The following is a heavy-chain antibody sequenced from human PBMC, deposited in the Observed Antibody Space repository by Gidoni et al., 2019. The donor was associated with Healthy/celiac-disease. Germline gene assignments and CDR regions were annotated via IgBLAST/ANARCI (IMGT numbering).Heavy chain of an antibody. D-gene: IGHD2-8*01. V-gene: IGHV3-33*01. Sequence: QVQLVESGGGVVQPGRSLSLSCAASGFTFSSYGMHWVRQAPGKGLEWVAVIWYDGSNKDYADSVKGRFTISRDNSKNTLYLKMNSLRAEDTAVYYCARDGVAYAGLGYWGQGTLVTVSS. CDR1: GFTFSSYG. CDR2: IWYDGSNK. CDR3: ARDGVAYAGLGY. J-gene: IGHJ4*02.